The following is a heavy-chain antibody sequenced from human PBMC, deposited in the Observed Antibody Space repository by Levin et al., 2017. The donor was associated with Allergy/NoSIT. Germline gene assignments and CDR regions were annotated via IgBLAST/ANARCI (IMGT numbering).Heavy chain of an antibody. V-gene: IGHV4-4*07. CDR3: ARTSHPRTGVWFFDY. Sequence: MPSETLSLTCTVSVGSINSYYWSWIRQPAGKGLEWIGRIYTSGSTDYNPSLKSRVTMSVDTSKNQFSLKLSSVTAADTAVYFCARTSHPRTGVWFFDYWGQGTLVTVSS. J-gene: IGHJ4*02. CDR1: VGSINSYY. D-gene: IGHD3-16*01. CDR2: IYTSGST.